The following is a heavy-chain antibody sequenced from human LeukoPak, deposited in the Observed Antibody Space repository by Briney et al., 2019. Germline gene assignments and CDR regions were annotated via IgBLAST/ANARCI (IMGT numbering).Heavy chain of an antibody. CDR3: ARRDIVATILAY. D-gene: IGHD5-12*01. CDR2: ISSNGGST. CDR1: GFTFSSYA. V-gene: IGHV3-64*02. J-gene: IGHJ4*02. Sequence: QPGGSLRLSCAASGFTFSSYAMHWVRQAPGKGLEYVSAISSNGGSTYYADSVKGRFTISRDNSKNTLYLQMNSLRAEDTAVYYCARRDIVATILAYWGQGTLVTVSS.